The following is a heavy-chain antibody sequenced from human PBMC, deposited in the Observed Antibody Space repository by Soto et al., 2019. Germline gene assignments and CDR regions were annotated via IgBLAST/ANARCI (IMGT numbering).Heavy chain of an antibody. D-gene: IGHD6-19*01. CDR2: IYYSGST. J-gene: IGHJ2*01. CDR1: GGSISSGGYY. Sequence: QVQLQESGPGLVKPSQTLSLTCTVSGGSISSGGYYWSWIRQHPGKGLEWIGYIYYSGSTYYNPSLQRRVTISVDPSKNQFALKLSSVTAADTAVYYCARRSSGWYAKSIWYFDLWGRGTLVTVSS. V-gene: IGHV4-31*03. CDR3: ARRSSGWYAKSIWYFDL.